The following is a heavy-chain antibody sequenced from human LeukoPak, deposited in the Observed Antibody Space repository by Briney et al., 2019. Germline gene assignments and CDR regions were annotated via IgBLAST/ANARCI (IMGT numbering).Heavy chain of an antibody. CDR2: IYYSGST. J-gene: IGHJ4*02. D-gene: IGHD3-22*01. CDR1: GGSISSYY. V-gene: IGHV4-59*12. CDR3: ARTNSDSSGYHRPFDY. Sequence: SETLSLTCTVSGGSISSYYWSWIRQPPGKELEWIGYIYYSGSTNYNPSLKSRVTISVDTSKNQFSLKLNSVTAADTAVYYCARTNSDSSGYHRPFDYWGQGTLVTVSS.